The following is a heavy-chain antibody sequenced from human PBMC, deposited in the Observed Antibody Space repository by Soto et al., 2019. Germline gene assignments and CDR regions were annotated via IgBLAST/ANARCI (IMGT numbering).Heavy chain of an antibody. V-gene: IGHV1-18*01. J-gene: IGHJ6*02. CDR2: ISGYNGNT. CDR3: SRFIMVGGWFDPNYYHGMDV. CDR1: GYTFSNYG. D-gene: IGHD6-19*01. Sequence: QVQLVQSGAEVKKPGASVTVSCKTSGYTFSNYGINWVRQAPGHGLAWMGWISGYNGNTNYAQTVQGRVTMTTDTSTGTVYMELRSLKSDDTAIYYCSRFIMVGGWFDPNYYHGMDVWGQGTTVTVSS.